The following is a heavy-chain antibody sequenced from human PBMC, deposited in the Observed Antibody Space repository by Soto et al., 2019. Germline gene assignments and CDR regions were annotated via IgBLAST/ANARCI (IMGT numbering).Heavy chain of an antibody. J-gene: IGHJ4*02. V-gene: IGHV1-69*01. CDR3: ATWAGLVTYRGFIGALDY. CDR2: ITPAFGTT. D-gene: IGHD2-21*02. Sequence: QVHLVQSGAEVKKPGSSVKVSCQASGSTFSRRSITWVRQAPGQGHEWMGGITPAFGTTNFAQKFQGRVTITADESTSTAYLELSSLRSEDTAVYYCATWAGLVTYRGFIGALDYWGQGTLVTVSS. CDR1: GSTFSRRS.